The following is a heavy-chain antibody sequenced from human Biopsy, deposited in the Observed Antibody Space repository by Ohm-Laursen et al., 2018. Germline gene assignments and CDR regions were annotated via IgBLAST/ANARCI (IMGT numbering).Heavy chain of an antibody. CDR1: GFSFTGYY. CDR3: ALQSVAQMKNFDY. V-gene: IGHV1-2*02. Sequence: SVKVSCKASGFSFTGYYIHWVRQAPGQGLEWMGWISPKSGVTNYAQKFRGNITMTKNTSMSTAYMEMSRLRSDDTAVYYCALQSVAQMKNFDYWGQGTLVTVSS. CDR2: ISPKSGVT. D-gene: IGHD6-19*01. J-gene: IGHJ4*02.